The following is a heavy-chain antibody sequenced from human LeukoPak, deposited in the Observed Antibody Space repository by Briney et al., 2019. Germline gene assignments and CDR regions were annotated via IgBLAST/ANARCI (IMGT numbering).Heavy chain of an antibody. Sequence: ASVKVSCKASGGTFSSYAISWVRQAPGQGLEWMGRIIPILGIANYAQKFQGRVTITADKSTSTAYMELSSLRSEDTAVYYCARAADYYDSSGYYIPWGQGTLVTVSS. CDR3: ARAADYYDSSGYYIP. D-gene: IGHD3-22*01. V-gene: IGHV1-69*04. J-gene: IGHJ5*02. CDR1: GGTFSSYA. CDR2: IIPILGIA.